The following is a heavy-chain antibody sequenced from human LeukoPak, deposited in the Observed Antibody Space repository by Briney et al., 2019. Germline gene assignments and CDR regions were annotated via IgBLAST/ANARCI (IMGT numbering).Heavy chain of an antibody. CDR1: GGSISSYY. CDR3: AGYCSGGTCPLRL. Sequence: PSETLSLTCTVSGGSISSYYWSCIRQPAGEGLEWIGGIYSSGSTNYNPSLKSRVTMSVDTSKNQFSLTLSSVTAADTAVYYCAGYCSGGTCPLRLWGQGTLVTVSS. V-gene: IGHV4-4*07. J-gene: IGHJ4*02. CDR2: IYSSGST. D-gene: IGHD2-15*01.